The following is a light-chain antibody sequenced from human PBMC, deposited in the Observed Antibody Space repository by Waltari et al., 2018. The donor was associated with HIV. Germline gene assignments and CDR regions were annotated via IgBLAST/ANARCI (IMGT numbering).Light chain of an antibody. J-gene: IGLJ1*01. CDR2: EVT. CDR3: GSYTDTNNHYV. CDR1: SSDIGGYNY. V-gene: IGLV2-8*01. Sequence: QSALTQPPSASGSPGQSVTISCTGTSSDIGGYNYVPWYQQHPGKAPKLLIYEVTKRPSGVPDRFSGSKSGNTASLTVSGLQPEDEADYYCGSYTDTNNHYVFGTGTKVT.